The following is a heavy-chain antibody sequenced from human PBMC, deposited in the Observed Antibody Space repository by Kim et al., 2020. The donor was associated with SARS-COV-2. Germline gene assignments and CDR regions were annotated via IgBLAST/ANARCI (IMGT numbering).Heavy chain of an antibody. V-gene: IGHV1-69*01. J-gene: IGHJ2*01. CDR3: ARDRHTGHWYFDL. Sequence: YAQKFQGRVTSTADESTSTAYMELSSLRSEDTAVYYCARDRHTGHWYFDLWGRGTLVTVSS.